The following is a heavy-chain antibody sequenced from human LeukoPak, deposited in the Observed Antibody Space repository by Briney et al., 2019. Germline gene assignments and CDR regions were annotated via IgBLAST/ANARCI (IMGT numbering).Heavy chain of an antibody. CDR3: ARSLDNSGCYLD. CDR1: GFTVTVYY. CDR2: INPNSGGT. Sequence: ASVKVSCKASGFTVTVYYMHWGRQAPGQGHEWMGWINPNSGGTNNAQTSQSRVTMTCDTTISTAYMGQSRPRSDDTAVFHCARSLDNSGCYLDWGQGSLVTVSS. D-gene: IGHD6-19*01. J-gene: IGHJ4*02. V-gene: IGHV1-2*02.